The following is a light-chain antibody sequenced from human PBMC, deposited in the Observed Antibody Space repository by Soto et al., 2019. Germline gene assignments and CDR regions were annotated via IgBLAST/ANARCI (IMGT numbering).Light chain of an antibody. Sequence: DIQMTQSPSSVSASVGDRVTITCRASQGISSWLAWYQQKPGKAPKLLIYGASTLQPGVPSRFSGSGSGTDFTLTISSLQPEDVATYYCQKYNSAPQTFGPGTKVDIK. V-gene: IGKV1-27*01. CDR1: QGISSW. CDR2: GAS. CDR3: QKYNSAPQT. J-gene: IGKJ3*01.